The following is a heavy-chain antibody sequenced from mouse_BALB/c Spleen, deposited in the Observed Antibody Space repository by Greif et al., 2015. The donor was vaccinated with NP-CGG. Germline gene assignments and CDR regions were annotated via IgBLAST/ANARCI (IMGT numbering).Heavy chain of an antibody. J-gene: IGHJ4*01. CDR2: IWAGGST. Sequence: QVQLQQSGPGLVAPSQSLSITCTVSGFSLTSYGVHWVRQPPGKGLEWLGVIWAGGSTNYNSALMSRLSISKDNSKSQVFLKMNSLQTDDTAMYYCARAGYYGSGDAMDYWGQGTSVTVSS. CDR3: ARAGYYGSGDAMDY. V-gene: IGHV2-9*02. CDR1: GFSLTSYG. D-gene: IGHD1-1*01.